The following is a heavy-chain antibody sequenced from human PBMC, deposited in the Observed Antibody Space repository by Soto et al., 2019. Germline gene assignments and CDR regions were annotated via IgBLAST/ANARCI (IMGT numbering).Heavy chain of an antibody. V-gene: IGHV1-69*02. CDR2: TIPMFSMS. J-gene: IGHJ4*02. CDR1: GDTFNFYT. D-gene: IGHD3-10*01. Sequence: QVQLVQSGAELKKPGSSVRVSCKASGDTFNFYTINWVRQAPGQGLEWLGRTIPMFSMSNYALKFQGRLSITADKSTSTAYIDMNSLKAEDTAMYYCATSYGSGSQDFDFWGQGTLVTVSS. CDR3: ATSYGSGSQDFDF.